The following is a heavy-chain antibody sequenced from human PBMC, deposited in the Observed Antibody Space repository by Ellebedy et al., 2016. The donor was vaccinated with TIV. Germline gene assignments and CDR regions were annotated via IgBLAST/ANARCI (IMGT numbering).Heavy chain of an antibody. CDR1: GFTFSSYG. D-gene: IGHD7-27*01. V-gene: IGHV3-33*01. CDR3: ARRTGDPRRDWYFDL. CDR2: IWYDGSNK. Sequence: GESLKIPXAASGFTFSSYGMHWVRQAPGKGLEWVAVIWYDGSNKYYADSVKGRFTISRDNSKNTLYLQMNSLRAEDTAVYYCARRTGDPRRDWYFDLWGRGTLVTVSS. J-gene: IGHJ2*01.